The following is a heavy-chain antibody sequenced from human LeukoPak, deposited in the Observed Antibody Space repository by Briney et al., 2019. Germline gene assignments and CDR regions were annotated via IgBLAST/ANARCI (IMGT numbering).Heavy chain of an antibody. CDR1: GGSISSYY. CDR2: IYSSGST. V-gene: IGHV4-4*07. CDR3: ARDLIFAKWYFDL. J-gene: IGHJ2*01. Sequence: PSETLSLTCTVSGGSISSYYWSWVRQPAGKGLEWIGRIYSSGSTSYRPSLKSRVTMSVDSSKNQFSLKLNSVTAADTAVYYCARDLIFAKWYFDLWGRGTLVTVSS.